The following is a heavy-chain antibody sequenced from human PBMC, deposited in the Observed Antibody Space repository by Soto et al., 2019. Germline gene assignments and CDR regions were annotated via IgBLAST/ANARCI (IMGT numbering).Heavy chain of an antibody. Sequence: ASVKVSCKASGYTFTSYGISWVRPAPGQGLERMGWISAYNGNTNYVQKLQGRVTMTTDTFTSTAYMELRSLRSDDTAVYYFARLGAARSPYWYFDLWGRGTLVTVSS. D-gene: IGHD6-6*01. CDR2: ISAYNGNT. V-gene: IGHV1-18*01. J-gene: IGHJ2*01. CDR3: ARLGAARSPYWYFDL. CDR1: GYTFTSYG.